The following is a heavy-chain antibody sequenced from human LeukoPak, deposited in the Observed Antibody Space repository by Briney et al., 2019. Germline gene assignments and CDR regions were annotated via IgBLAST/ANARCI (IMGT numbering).Heavy chain of an antibody. CDR3: ARGISGFGELFTDY. CDR1: GGSISSYY. J-gene: IGHJ4*02. Sequence: SETLSLTCTVSGGSISSYYWSWVRQPAGKGLEWIGLMHTSGSTNYNPSLESRVTMSVDTSKNQFSLKLNSLTAADTAVYYCARGISGFGELFTDYWGQGTLVTVSS. CDR2: MHTSGST. V-gene: IGHV4-4*07. D-gene: IGHD3-10*01.